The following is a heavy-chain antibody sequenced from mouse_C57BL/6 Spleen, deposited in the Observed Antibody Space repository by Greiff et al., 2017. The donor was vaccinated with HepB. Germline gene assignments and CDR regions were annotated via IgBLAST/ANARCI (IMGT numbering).Heavy chain of an antibody. V-gene: IGHV5-9-1*02. J-gene: IGHJ2*01. CDR3: TRDRDYGSYYFDY. D-gene: IGHD1-1*01. CDR2: ISSGGDYI. Sequence: EVMLVESGEGLVKPGGSLKLSCAASGFTFSSYAMSWVRQTPEKRLEWVAYISSGGDYIYYADTVKGRFTISRDNARNTLYLQMSSLKSEDTAMYDCTRDRDYGSYYFDYWGQGTTLTVSS. CDR1: GFTFSSYA.